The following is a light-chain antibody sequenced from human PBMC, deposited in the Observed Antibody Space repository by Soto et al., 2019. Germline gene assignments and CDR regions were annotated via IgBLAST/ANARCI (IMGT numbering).Light chain of an antibody. V-gene: IGKV1-5*01. Sequence: DIPMTQSPSSLSASVGDRVTITCRASQSTSSWLAWYQQKPGRAPKLLIYDVSILESGDPSRFSGSGSGTEFTLTISSLQPDDFATYYCQQYTSHWTFGQGTKVEIK. J-gene: IGKJ1*01. CDR3: QQYTSHWT. CDR1: QSTSSW. CDR2: DVS.